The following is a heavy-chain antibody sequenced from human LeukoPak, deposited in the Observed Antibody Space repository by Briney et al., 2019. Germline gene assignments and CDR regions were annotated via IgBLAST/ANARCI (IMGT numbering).Heavy chain of an antibody. CDR1: GFTFSSYA. V-gene: IGHV3-30*01. Sequence: GRSLRLSCAASGFTFSSYAMHWVRQAPGKGLEWVAVISYDGSNKYYADSVKGRFTISRDNSKNTLYLQMNSLRAEDTAVYYCARDFAYYLRYYYYYYMDVWGKGTTVTVSS. J-gene: IGHJ6*03. D-gene: IGHD2/OR15-2a*01. CDR2: ISYDGSNK. CDR3: ARDFAYYLRYYYYYYMDV.